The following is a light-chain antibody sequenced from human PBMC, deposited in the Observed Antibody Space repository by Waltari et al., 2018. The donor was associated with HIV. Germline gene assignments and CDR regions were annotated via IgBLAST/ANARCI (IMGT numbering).Light chain of an antibody. CDR3: SSFTKDFTVI. CDR2: EVD. CDR1: DSDFVYGIF. J-gene: IGLJ2*01. Sequence: SVVTQPASVSGFPGQSVTLSCTGTDSDFVYGIFFSWYQQHPGKAPKVILFEVDSRASGVDDRFSGSKSGNTASLTISGLRTEDEANYYCSSFTKDFTVIFGGGTKVTIL. V-gene: IGLV2-14*03.